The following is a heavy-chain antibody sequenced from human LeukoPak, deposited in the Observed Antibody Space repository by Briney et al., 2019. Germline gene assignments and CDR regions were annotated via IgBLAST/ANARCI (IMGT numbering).Heavy chain of an antibody. V-gene: IGHV1-2*02. CDR2: MNPANGVT. CDR3: ARDPSGDSSGYPFDY. CDR1: GYSFAGYY. D-gene: IGHD3-22*01. Sequence: ASVKVSCKSSGYSFAGYYMQWVQQAPGQGPEWMGWMNPANGVTNYARKFQGRVTLTSDTSISTAYMELSRLTSDDTAVYYCARDPSGDSSGYPFDYWGQGTVVTVSS. J-gene: IGHJ4*02.